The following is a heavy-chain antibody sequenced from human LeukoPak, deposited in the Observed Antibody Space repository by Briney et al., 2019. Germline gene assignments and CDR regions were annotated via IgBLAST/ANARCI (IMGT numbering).Heavy chain of an antibody. CDR2: ISSSSSYI. V-gene: IGHV3-21*01. D-gene: IGHD1-26*01. J-gene: IGHJ4*02. CDR3: ARGTSGSYYLVDY. CDR1: GFTFSSYS. Sequence: GGSLRLSCAASGFTFSSYSMNWVRQAPGKGLEWVSSISSSSSYIYYADSVKGRFTISRDNAKNPLYLQMNSLRAEDTAVYYCARGTSGSYYLVDYWGQGTLVTVSS.